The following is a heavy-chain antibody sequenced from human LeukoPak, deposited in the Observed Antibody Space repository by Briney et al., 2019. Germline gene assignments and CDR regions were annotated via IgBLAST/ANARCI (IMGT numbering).Heavy chain of an antibody. CDR2: VDYRGIT. J-gene: IGHJ4*02. D-gene: IGHD3-10*01. CDR1: GASISTVGYY. CDR3: AKYASGTMRDY. Sequence: PSETLSLTCAVSGASISTVGYYWGWIRQAPEKGLEWIGKVDYRGITQYDPSLKSRVIMSLDTSKNQFSLILSSVTAADTAMYYCAKYASGTMRDYWGQGTLVTASP. V-gene: IGHV4-39*01.